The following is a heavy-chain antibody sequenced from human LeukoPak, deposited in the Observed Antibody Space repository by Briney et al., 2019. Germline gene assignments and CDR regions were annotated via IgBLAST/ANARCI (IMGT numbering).Heavy chain of an antibody. J-gene: IGHJ4*02. Sequence: SQTLSLTCTVSGGSISSGDYYCSWIRQPPGKGLEWIGYIYYIGTTYYNPSLKSRVTISVDTSKNQFSLKLSSVTAADTAVYYCARVQAVFYYDSSGYFDYWGQGTLVTVSS. D-gene: IGHD3-22*01. V-gene: IGHV4-30-4*08. CDR3: ARVQAVFYYDSSGYFDY. CDR1: GGSISSGDYY. CDR2: IYYIGTT.